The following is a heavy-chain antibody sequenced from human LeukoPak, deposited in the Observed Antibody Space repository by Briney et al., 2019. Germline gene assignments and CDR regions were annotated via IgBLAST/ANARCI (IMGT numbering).Heavy chain of an antibody. CDR2: IRYDGSNK. D-gene: IGHD5-18*01. Sequence: PGGSLRLPCAASGFTFSSYGMHWVRQAPGKGLEWVAFIRYDGSNKYYADSVKGRFTISRDNSKNTLYLQMNSLRAEDTAVYYCNPKAMDTDAFDIWGQGTMVTVSS. J-gene: IGHJ3*02. CDR1: GFTFSSYG. CDR3: NPKAMDTDAFDI. V-gene: IGHV3-30*02.